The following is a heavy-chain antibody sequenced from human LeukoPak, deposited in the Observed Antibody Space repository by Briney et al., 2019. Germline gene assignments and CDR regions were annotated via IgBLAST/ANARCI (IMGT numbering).Heavy chain of an antibody. Sequence: GGSLRLSCTASGFTLGSHDMHWVRQIPGQGLEWVAAVSSGFHAFFADSVQGRFTVSREDARDSLYLQMNSLRAGDTAVYYCVREARGYHYTYFDYWGQGTLVTVSS. V-gene: IGHV3-13*01. J-gene: IGHJ4*02. CDR1: GFTLGSHD. D-gene: IGHD5-18*01. CDR3: VREARGYHYTYFDY. CDR2: VSSGFHA.